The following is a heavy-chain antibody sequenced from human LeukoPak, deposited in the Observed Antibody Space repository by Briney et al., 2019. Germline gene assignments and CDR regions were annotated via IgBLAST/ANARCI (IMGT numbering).Heavy chain of an antibody. CDR1: GFPFSNAW. CDR2: IKSKTDGGTT. V-gene: IGHV3-15*01. D-gene: IGHD4/OR15-4a*01. J-gene: IGHJ6*03. CDR3: TIKGAYYYYSYMDV. Sequence: PGGSLRLSCVVSGFPFSNAWMTWVRQAPGEGLEWVGRIKSKTDGGTTDYAGSVKGRFTISRDDSKNALFLQMNSLKTEDTAVYYCTIKGAYYYYSYMDVWGKGTTVTVSS.